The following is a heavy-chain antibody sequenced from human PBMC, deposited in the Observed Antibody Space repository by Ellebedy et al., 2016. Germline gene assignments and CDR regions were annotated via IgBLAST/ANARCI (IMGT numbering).Heavy chain of an antibody. CDR2: IIPIFGTA. V-gene: IGHV1-69*06. D-gene: IGHD2-15*01. CDR3: ARDVVVVAATSTYYYYYGMDV. J-gene: IGHJ6*02. CDR1: GGTFSSYA. Sequence: ASVKVSCKASGGTFSSYAISWVRQAPGQGLEWMGGIIPIFGTANYAQKFQGRVTITADKSTSTAYMELSSLRSEDTAVYYSARDVVVVAATSTYYYYYGMDVWGQGTTVTVSS.